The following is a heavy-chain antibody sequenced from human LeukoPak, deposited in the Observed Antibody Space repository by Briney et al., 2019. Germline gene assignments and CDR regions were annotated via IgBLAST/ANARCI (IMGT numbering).Heavy chain of an antibody. CDR1: GFTFSSYW. CDR2: ISSDGSST. CDR3: ARDGGSSWYSNWFDP. V-gene: IGHV3-74*01. D-gene: IGHD6-13*01. Sequence: PGGSLRLSCAASGFTFSSYWMHWVRQAPGKGLVWVSRISSDGSSTSYADSVKGRFTISRDNAKNTLYLQMNSLRAEDTAVYYCARDGGSSWYSNWFDPWGQGTLVTVSS. J-gene: IGHJ5*02.